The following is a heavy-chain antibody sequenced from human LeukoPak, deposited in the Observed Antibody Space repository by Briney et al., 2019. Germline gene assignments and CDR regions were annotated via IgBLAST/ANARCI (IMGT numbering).Heavy chain of an antibody. D-gene: IGHD1-1*01. CDR3: AKVEAQPPKAFDI. V-gene: IGHV3-30*02. CDR1: GFTFSSYG. Sequence: GGSLRLSCAASGFTFSSYGMHWVRQAPGKGLEWVAFIRYDGSNKYYADSVKGRFTISRDNSMNTLYLQMNSLRAEDTAVYYCAKVEAQPPKAFDIWGQGTMVTVSS. CDR2: IRYDGSNK. J-gene: IGHJ3*02.